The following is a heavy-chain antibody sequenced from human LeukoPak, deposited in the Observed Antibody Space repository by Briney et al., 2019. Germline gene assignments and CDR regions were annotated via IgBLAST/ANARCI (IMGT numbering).Heavy chain of an antibody. CDR2: IYWDDDK. CDR1: GFSLSTSGVG. J-gene: IGHJ4*02. Sequence: SGPTLVKPTQTLTLTCTFSGFSLSTSGVGVGWIRQPPGKALEWLALIYWDDDKRYSPSLKSRLTITKDTSKNQVVLTMTNMDPVGTATYYCARGYYYDSSGRYFDYWGQGTLVTVSS. V-gene: IGHV2-5*02. D-gene: IGHD3-22*01. CDR3: ARGYYYDSSGRYFDY.